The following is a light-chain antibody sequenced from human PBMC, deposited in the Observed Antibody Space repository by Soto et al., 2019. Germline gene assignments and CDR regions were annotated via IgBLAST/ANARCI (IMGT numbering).Light chain of an antibody. CDR3: QQYGSSPPT. J-gene: IGKJ1*01. CDR2: GAS. CDR1: QSVSTNY. V-gene: IGKV3-20*01. Sequence: EIVLTQSPGTLSLSPGERATLSCRASQSVSTNYLAWYQRKPGQAPRLLIYGASSRATDIPNRFSGSGSGTDFTLTSTRLKAEDFAVYYCQQYGSSPPTFVQGTKLEIK.